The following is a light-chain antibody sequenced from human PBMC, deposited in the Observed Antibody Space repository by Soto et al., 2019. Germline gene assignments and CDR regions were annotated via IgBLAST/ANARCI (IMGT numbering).Light chain of an antibody. CDR2: GAS. Sequence: EIVMTQSPATLSVSPGERATLSCRASQSVSSNLAWYQQKPGQAPRLLIYGASTRATAIPARFSGSGSGTEFTLTISSLQSEDFAVYYCQQYGSSSYTFGQGTQLEIK. CDR1: QSVSSN. J-gene: IGKJ2*01. V-gene: IGKV3-15*01. CDR3: QQYGSSSYT.